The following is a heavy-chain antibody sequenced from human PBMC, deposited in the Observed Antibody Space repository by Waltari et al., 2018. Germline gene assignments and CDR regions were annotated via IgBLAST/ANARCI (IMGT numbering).Heavy chain of an antibody. D-gene: IGHD3-22*01. J-gene: IGHJ6*02. V-gene: IGHV3-53*01. CDR3: ARGSYDSSGIRLGMDV. CDR2: IYRGGDT. CDR1: GVTGGSPG. Sequence: EVQREEAGGGRVQPGGSLRLSCAASGVTGGSPGMGPVRQAPGKGLVWVSVIYRGGDTYYADSVKGRFTLSRDNFKNTLNLQMNGLRAEDTAVYYCARGSYDSSGIRLGMDVWGQGTTITVSS.